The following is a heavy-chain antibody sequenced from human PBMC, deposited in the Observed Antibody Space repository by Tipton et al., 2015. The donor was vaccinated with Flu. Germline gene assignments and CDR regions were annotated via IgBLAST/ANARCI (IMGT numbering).Heavy chain of an antibody. CDR2: IYHSGST. D-gene: IGHD3-22*01. CDR3: ARTIVAVSYFDY. Sequence: LRLSCAVSGYSISSGYYWGWIRQPPGKGLEWIGSIYHSGSTYYNPSLKSRVTISVDTSKNQFSLKLSSVTAADTAVYYCARTIVAVSYFDYWGQGTLVTVSS. J-gene: IGHJ4*02. CDR1: GYSISSGYY. V-gene: IGHV4-38-2*01.